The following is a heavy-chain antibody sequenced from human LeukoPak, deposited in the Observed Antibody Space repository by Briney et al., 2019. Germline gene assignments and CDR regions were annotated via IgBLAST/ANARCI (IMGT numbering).Heavy chain of an antibody. V-gene: IGHV4-59*01. J-gene: IGHJ5*02. D-gene: IGHD3-10*01. CDR3: ARHYGSGMDYFDP. CDR2: IYYTGST. CDR1: GGSISSYY. Sequence: SETLSLTCTVSGGSISSYYWSWIRQPPGKGLEWIGHIYYTGSTKYNPSLKSRVTISVDTSKNQFSLKLSSVTAADTAVYYCARHYGSGMDYFDPWGQGTLVTVSS.